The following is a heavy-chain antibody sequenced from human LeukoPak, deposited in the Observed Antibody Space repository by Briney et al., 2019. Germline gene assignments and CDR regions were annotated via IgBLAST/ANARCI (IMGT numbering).Heavy chain of an antibody. D-gene: IGHD2-8*01. CDR2: INPSGGST. CDR1: GYTFTSYY. Sequence: ASVKVSCKASGYTFTSYYMHWVRQAPGQGLEWMGIINPSGGSTSYAQKFQGRVTMTRDMSTSTVYMELSSLRSEDTAVYYCARGGYCTNGVCYRVFDYNWFDPWGQGTLVTVSS. J-gene: IGHJ5*02. V-gene: IGHV1-46*01. CDR3: ARGGYCTNGVCYRVFDYNWFDP.